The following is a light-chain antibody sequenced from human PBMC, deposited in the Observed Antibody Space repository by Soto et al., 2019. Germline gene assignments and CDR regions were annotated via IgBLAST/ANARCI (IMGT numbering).Light chain of an antibody. CDR3: QKYNSAAFT. V-gene: IGKV1-27*01. J-gene: IGKJ2*01. Sequence: DIQMTQSPSSLSVSVGDRVAITCRASQGINNHLAWYQQNPGEVPKLPIFAASTWHSGVPARFSGRVSGPDFTLTISSLQPKDVATEHCQKYNSAAFTFVQRTKLEI. CDR2: AAS. CDR1: QGINNH.